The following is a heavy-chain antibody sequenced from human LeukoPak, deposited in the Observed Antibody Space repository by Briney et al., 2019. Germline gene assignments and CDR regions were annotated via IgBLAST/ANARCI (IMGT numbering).Heavy chain of an antibody. Sequence: ASVKVSCKASGYTFTAYYMHWVRQAPGQGLEWMGWINPNSGGTNYAQKFQGRVTMTRDTSISTAYMELSRLRSDDTAVYYCARVRLGDDSSGYLDYWGQGTLVTVSS. D-gene: IGHD3-22*01. CDR1: GYTFTAYY. V-gene: IGHV1-2*02. CDR2: INPNSGGT. CDR3: ARVRLGDDSSGYLDY. J-gene: IGHJ4*02.